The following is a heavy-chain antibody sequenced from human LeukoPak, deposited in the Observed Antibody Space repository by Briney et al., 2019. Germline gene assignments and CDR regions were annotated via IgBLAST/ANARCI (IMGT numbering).Heavy chain of an antibody. CDR1: GFTFSSYA. J-gene: IGHJ5*02. V-gene: IGHV3-23*01. D-gene: IGHD6-13*01. CDR3: AKDTTDLYGSSWYRFDP. Sequence: GGSLRLSCAASGFTFSSYAMSWVRQAPGKGLEWVSAISGSGGSTYYADSVKGRFTISRDNSKNTLYLQMNSLRAEDTAVYYCAKDTTDLYGSSWYRFDPWGQGTLVTVSS. CDR2: ISGSGGST.